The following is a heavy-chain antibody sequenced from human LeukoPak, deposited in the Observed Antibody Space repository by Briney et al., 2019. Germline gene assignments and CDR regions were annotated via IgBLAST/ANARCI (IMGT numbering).Heavy chain of an antibody. CDR1: GGTCSSYA. D-gene: IGHD6-6*01. CDR3: ASHSEQLVVPYYYYYYMDV. Sequence: SVKVSCKASGGTCSSYAVSWVRQAPGQGLEWMGGIIPIFGTANYAQKFQGRVTITADESTSTAYMELSSLRSEDTAVYYCASHSEQLVVPYYYYYYMDVWGKGTTVTVSS. V-gene: IGHV1-69*13. J-gene: IGHJ6*03. CDR2: IIPIFGTA.